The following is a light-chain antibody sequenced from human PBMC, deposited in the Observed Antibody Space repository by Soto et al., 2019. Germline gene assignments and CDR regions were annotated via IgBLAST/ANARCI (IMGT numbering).Light chain of an antibody. J-gene: IGLJ2*01. CDR1: NVGSRS. Sequence: SYELTQPPSVSVAPGEPARISCGGNNVGSRSGHWYQQKPGQAPFLVIYYDSDRPSGIPARFSGSNSGNTATLIISRVEAGDEADYYCQVWEATGDQVVFGGGTKLTVL. V-gene: IGLV3-21*01. CDR2: YDS. CDR3: QVWEATGDQVV.